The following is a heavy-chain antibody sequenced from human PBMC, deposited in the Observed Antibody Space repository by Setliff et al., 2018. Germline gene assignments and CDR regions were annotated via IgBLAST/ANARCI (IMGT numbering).Heavy chain of an antibody. CDR1: GYPFTHQG. V-gene: IGHV1-18*01. CDR2: ISAYNGDT. Sequence: RASVKVSCKTSGYPFTHQGISWVRQAPGQGLEWMGWISAYNGDTNFIQKFHDRVTMTTDRSTSTAYMELRSLGSDDTAMYYCARGGYGGYHEALDIWGQGTMVTVSS. J-gene: IGHJ3*02. CDR3: ARGGYGGYHEALDI. D-gene: IGHD5-12*01.